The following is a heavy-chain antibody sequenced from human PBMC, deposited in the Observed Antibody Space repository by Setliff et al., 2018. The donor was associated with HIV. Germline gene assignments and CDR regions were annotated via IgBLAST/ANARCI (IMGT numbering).Heavy chain of an antibody. V-gene: IGHV1-18*01. D-gene: IGHD3-22*01. J-gene: IGHJ4*02. CDR3: ARDPHYFDRSGYYSYFYFDY. CDR1: GYTFTTYG. Sequence: ASVKVSCKASGYTFTTYGITWVRQAPGQGLEWMGWISAYNDNTNYAQKLQGRVTITADESTSTAHMELSTLRSEDTAVYFCARDPHYFDRSGYYSYFYFDYWGQGMLVTVSS. CDR2: ISAYNDNT.